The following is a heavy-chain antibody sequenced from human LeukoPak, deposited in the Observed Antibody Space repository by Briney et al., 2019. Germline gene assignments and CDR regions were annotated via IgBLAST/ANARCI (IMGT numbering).Heavy chain of an antibody. CDR1: GFTFMNYV. D-gene: IGHD3-10*01. CDR2: ILLGGGLT. V-gene: IGHV3-23*01. J-gene: IGHJ2*01. CDR3: ARKITMVRGPLIKGYFDL. Sequence: QRGRSLTLSCSGSGFTFMNYVMAWVRQPPGKGLEWVSSILLGGGLTHSADPVKGRFIISRDMNTLFLQMNNLRPEDTGMYYCARKITMVRGPLIKGYFDLWAVAPWSVSPQ.